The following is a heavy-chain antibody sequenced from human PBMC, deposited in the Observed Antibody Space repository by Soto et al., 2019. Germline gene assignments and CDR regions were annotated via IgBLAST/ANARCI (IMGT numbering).Heavy chain of an antibody. CDR2: IWNDGNSK. CDR1: GFIFNSYG. Sequence: GGSLRLSCVASGFIFNSYGMHWVRQAPGKGLEWVAVIWNDGNSKYYLDSVKGRFTISRDNAKNSLYLQMNSLRAEDTAVYYCASDRFRGTYYLRGVTYFFEEWGQGAPVTVSS. J-gene: IGHJ4*02. D-gene: IGHD1-26*01. V-gene: IGHV3-33*01. CDR3: ASDRFRGTYYLRGVTYFFEE.